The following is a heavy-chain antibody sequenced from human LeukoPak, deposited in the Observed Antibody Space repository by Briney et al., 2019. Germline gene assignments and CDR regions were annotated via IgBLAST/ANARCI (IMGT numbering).Heavy chain of an antibody. J-gene: IGHJ4*02. D-gene: IGHD3-10*01. V-gene: IGHV4-59*12. CDR3: ARGVVYYGGGSLDLISYFSDY. Sequence: SETLSLTCTVSGGSIYSDSCTWIRRPPGEGEEWSGYIYHGGSTYYDPSLKSRVTISVDRSKNQFCLKLSSVSAADTALYYCARGVVYYGGGSLDLISYFSDYGGEGTLATASS. CDR2: IYHGGST. CDR1: GGSIYSDS.